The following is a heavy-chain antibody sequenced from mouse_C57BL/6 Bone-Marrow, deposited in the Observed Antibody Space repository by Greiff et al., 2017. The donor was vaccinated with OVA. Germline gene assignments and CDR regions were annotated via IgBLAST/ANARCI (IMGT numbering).Heavy chain of an antibody. V-gene: IGHV1-64*01. J-gene: IGHJ4*01. CDR1: GYTFTSYW. D-gene: IGHD1-1*01. CDR3: ARYGYGSSYYAMDY. CDR2: IHPTSGST. Sequence: VQLQQPGAELVKPGASVKLSCKASGYTFTSYWMHWVKQRPGQGLEWIGMIHPTSGSTNYNEKFKSKATLTVDKSSSTAYMQLSSLTSEDSAVYYCARYGYGSSYYAMDYWGQGTSVTVSS.